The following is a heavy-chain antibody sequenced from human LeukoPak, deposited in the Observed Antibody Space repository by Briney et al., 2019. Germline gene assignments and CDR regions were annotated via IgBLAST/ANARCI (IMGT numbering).Heavy chain of an antibody. CDR1: GYTFTGYY. Sequence: ASVKVSCKASGYTFTGYYMHWVRQAPGQGLEWMGRIIPILGIANYAQKFQGRVTITADKSTSTAYMELSSLRSEDTAVYYCARDRAGYCSGGSCYSGAFDIWGQGTMVTVSS. V-gene: IGHV1-69*04. D-gene: IGHD2-15*01. J-gene: IGHJ3*02. CDR3: ARDRAGYCSGGSCYSGAFDI. CDR2: IIPILGIA.